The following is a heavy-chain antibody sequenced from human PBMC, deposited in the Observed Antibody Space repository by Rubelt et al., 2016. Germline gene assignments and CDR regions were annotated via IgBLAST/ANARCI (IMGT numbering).Heavy chain of an antibody. CDR3: ARHVNHNWFDP. CDR2: IDPSDTYT. Sequence: EVQLVQSGAEVKKPGESLRISCKGSGYSFTSYWISWVRQMPGKGLEWLGRIDPSDTYTNYSRSFQGHGTNAAGKSISTAYLQWGSLKASDTAMYYCARHVNHNWFDPWGQGTLVTVSS. V-gene: IGHV5-10-1*03. D-gene: IGHD1-14*01. J-gene: IGHJ5*02. CDR1: GYSFTSYW.